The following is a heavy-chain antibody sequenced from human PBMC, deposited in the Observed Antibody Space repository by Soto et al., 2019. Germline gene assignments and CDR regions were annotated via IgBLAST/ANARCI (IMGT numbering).Heavy chain of an antibody. V-gene: IGHV3-13*01. CDR2: IGTAGDT. D-gene: IGHD2-15*01. CDR3: ARGWSGGYCGGGSCLRLPRDAFDI. CDR1: GFTFSSYD. J-gene: IGHJ3*02. Sequence: EVQLVESGGGLVQPGGSLRLSCAASGFTFSSYDMHWVRQATGKGLEWVSAIGTAGDTYYPGSVKGRFTISRENAKNSLYLQMNSLRAGDTAVYYCARGWSGGYCGGGSCLRLPRDAFDIWGQGTMVTVSS.